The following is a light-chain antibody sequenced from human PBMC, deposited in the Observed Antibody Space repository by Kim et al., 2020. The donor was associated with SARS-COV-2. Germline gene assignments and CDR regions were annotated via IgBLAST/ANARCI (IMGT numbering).Light chain of an antibody. CDR3: QQYNDWPLT. CDR1: QSLSSD. CDR2: GAS. J-gene: IGKJ4*01. V-gene: IGKV3-15*01. Sequence: EIVMTQSPAPLSVSPGERATLSCKASQSLSSDLAWYQQKPGQAPRLLLYGASTRATGIPARFSGSGSGTEFTLTISSLQSEDFAVYYCQQYNDWPLTFGGGTKVDIK.